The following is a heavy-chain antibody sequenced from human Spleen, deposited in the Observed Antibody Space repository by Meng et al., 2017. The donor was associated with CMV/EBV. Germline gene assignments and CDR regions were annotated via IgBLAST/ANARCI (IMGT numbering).Heavy chain of an antibody. CDR3: ARHRGYSYGYVGD. CDR2: INASEST. D-gene: IGHD5-18*01. Sequence: SETLSLTCAVSGESLSDYYWTWVRQPPGKGLEWIGEINASESTNGNPSLKSRVTISIDRSTNQFSLRLKSVTAADTAVYYCARHRGYSYGYVGDWGQGTLVTVSS. CDR1: GESLSDYY. J-gene: IGHJ4*02. V-gene: IGHV4-34*01.